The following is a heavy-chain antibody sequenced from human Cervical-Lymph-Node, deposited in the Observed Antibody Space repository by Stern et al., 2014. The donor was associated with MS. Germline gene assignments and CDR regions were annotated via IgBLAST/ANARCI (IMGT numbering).Heavy chain of an antibody. CDR1: GGSISSGGYY. J-gene: IGHJ2*01. D-gene: IGHD3-22*01. Sequence: QLQLQESGPGLVKPSQTLSLTCTVSGGSISSGGYYWSWIRQHPGKGLEWIGYIYYSGSTYYNPSLKSRVTISVDTSKNQFSLKLSSVTAADTAVYYCARDNGGDYDNSGRYFDLWGRGTLVTVSS. V-gene: IGHV4-31*03. CDR3: ARDNGGDYDNSGRYFDL. CDR2: IYYSGST.